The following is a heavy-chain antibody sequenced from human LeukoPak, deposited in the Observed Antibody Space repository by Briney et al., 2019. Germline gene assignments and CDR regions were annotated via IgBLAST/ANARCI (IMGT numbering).Heavy chain of an antibody. J-gene: IGHJ4*02. D-gene: IGHD3-10*01. CDR3: ARLSGSGSYADY. V-gene: IGHV4-34*01. CDR1: GESFSGYY. CDR2: INHSGST. Sequence: KPSETLSLTCAVYGESFSGYYWSWIRQPPGKGLEWIGEINHSGSTNCNPSLKSRVTISIDTSKNQFSLKLSSVTAADTAVYYCARLSGSGSYADYWGQGTLVTVSS.